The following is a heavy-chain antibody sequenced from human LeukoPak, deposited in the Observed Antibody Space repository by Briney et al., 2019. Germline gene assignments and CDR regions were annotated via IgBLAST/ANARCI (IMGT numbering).Heavy chain of an antibody. CDR1: GFAFSSYE. Sequence: PGGSLRLSCAASGFAFSSYEMNWVRQAPGKGLEWVSYISGSGSTIYYADSVKGRFTISRDNSKNTLYLQMNNLRAEDTALYYCAKNQGQWLVPVDYWGQGTLVTVSS. D-gene: IGHD6-19*01. CDR3: AKNQGQWLVPVDY. J-gene: IGHJ4*02. V-gene: IGHV3-48*03. CDR2: ISGSGSTI.